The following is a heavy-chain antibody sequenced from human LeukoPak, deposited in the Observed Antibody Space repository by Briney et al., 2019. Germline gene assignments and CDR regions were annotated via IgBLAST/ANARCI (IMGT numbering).Heavy chain of an antibody. Sequence: SVKVSCKASGGTFSSYAISWVRQASGQGLEWMGRIIPIFGTANYAQKFQGRVTITTDESTSTAYMELSSLRSEDTAVYYCAREGGLGYSSGWPPLGDAFDIWGQGTMVTVSS. CDR2: IIPIFGTA. V-gene: IGHV1-69*05. J-gene: IGHJ3*02. CDR1: GGTFSSYA. CDR3: AREGGLGYSSGWPPLGDAFDI. D-gene: IGHD6-19*01.